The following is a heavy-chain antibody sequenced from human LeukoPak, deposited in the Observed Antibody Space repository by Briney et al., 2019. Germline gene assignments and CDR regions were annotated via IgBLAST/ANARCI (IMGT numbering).Heavy chain of an antibody. Sequence: PGGSLRLSCAASGFTFSSYWMHWVRQAPGKGLVWVSRINTDGGSTSYADSVKGRFTISRDNAKNTLYLQMNSLRAEDTAVYYCARRGSGYYDFWSGRDAFDIWGQGTMVTVSS. D-gene: IGHD3-3*01. CDR2: INTDGGST. CDR1: GFTFSSYW. J-gene: IGHJ3*02. CDR3: ARRGSGYYDFWSGRDAFDI. V-gene: IGHV3-74*01.